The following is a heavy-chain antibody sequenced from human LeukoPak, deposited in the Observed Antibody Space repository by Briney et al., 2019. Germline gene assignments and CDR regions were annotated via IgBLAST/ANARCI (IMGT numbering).Heavy chain of an antibody. J-gene: IGHJ4*02. Sequence: ASVKVSCKASGYTFTAYYLHWVRQAPGQGLEWMGWINPINGATKYGQARVTMTRDTSISTSYMELSSLKSDDTAVYYCARDGGSGWSLDNWGQGTLVTVSS. CDR3: ARDGGSGWSLDN. D-gene: IGHD6-19*01. V-gene: IGHV1-2*02. CDR2: INPINGAT. CDR1: GYTFTAYY.